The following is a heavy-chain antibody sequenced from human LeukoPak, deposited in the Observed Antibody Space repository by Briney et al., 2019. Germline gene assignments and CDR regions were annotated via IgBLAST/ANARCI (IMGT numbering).Heavy chain of an antibody. D-gene: IGHD5-12*01. J-gene: IGHJ4*02. CDR2: IYYSGST. CDR1: GYSISSGYY. V-gene: IGHV4-38-2*02. CDR3: ARHSGGYESFDY. Sequence: SETLSLTCTVSGYSISSGYYWGWIRQPPGKGLEWIGSIYYSGSTYYNPSLKSRVTISVDTSKNQFSLKLSSVTAADTAVYYCARHSGGYESFDYWGQGTLVTVSS.